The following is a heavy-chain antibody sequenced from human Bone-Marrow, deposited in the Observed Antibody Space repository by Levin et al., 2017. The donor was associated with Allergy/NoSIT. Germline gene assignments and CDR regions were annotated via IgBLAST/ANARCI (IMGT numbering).Heavy chain of an antibody. J-gene: IGHJ4*02. CDR3: TRNREGWDSSAYLSYQKY. CDR2: VDWDDDK. Sequence: SGPTLVKPTQTLTLACSFSGFSLDKSGVAVSWIRQSPGKALEWLAVVDWDDDKHYNPSLKTRLSISKDTSKNQVVLTLTNVDPLDTATYFCTRNREGWDSSAYLSYQKYWGQGTLVTVSS. CDR1: GFSLDKSGVA. D-gene: IGHD6-19*01. V-gene: IGHV2-70*12.